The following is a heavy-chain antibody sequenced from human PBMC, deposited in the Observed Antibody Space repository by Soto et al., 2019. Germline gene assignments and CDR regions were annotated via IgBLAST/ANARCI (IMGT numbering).Heavy chain of an antibody. CDR3: ARWQSTMIVVGGGRPHDAFDI. J-gene: IGHJ3*02. V-gene: IGHV1-8*02. D-gene: IGHD3-22*01. Sequence: VASVKVSCKASGYTFTSYGINWVRQATGQGLEWMGWMNPNSGNTGYAQKFQGRVTMTRNTSISTAYMELSSLRSEDTAVYYCARWQSTMIVVGGGRPHDAFDIWGQGTMVTVSS. CDR2: MNPNSGNT. CDR1: GYTFTSYG.